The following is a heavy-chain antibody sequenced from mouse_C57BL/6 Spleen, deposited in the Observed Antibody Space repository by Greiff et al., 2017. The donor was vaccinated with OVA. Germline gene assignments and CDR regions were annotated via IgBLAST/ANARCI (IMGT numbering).Heavy chain of an antibody. D-gene: IGHD1-1*01. Sequence: QVQLQQPGAELVRPGSSVKLSCKASGYTFTSYWMHWVKQRPIQGLEWIGNIDPSDSETHYNQKFKDKATLTVDKSSSTAYMQLSSLTSEDSAVYYGARHYYGSSYDYAMDYWGQGTSVTVSS. CDR2: IDPSDSET. CDR1: GYTFTSYW. V-gene: IGHV1-52*01. J-gene: IGHJ4*01. CDR3: ARHYYGSSYDYAMDY.